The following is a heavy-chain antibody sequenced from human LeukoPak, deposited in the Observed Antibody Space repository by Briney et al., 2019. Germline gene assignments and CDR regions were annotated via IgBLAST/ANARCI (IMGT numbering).Heavy chain of an antibody. J-gene: IGHJ3*02. CDR1: GGSFSGYY. CDR3: ARADRSDYYSAPNAFDI. V-gene: IGHV4-34*01. D-gene: IGHD3-22*01. Sequence: SETLSLTCAVYGGSFSGYYWSWIRQPPGKGLEWIGEINHSGSTNYNPSLKSRVTMSVDTSKNQFSLRLSSVTAADTAVYFCARADRSDYYSAPNAFDIWGQGTMVAVSS. CDR2: INHSGST.